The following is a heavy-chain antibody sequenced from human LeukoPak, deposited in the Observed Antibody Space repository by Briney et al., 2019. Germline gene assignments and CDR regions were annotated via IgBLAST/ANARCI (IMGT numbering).Heavy chain of an antibody. CDR3: ARDEGVLRFLEY. CDR2: IYTSGST. Sequence: SQTLSLTCTVSGDSITSASYCWSWIRQPAGKGLESIGRIYTSGSTNYSPSLKSRVTLSLDGSTNQFSLRLTSVTAADTAVYFCARDEGVLRFLEYWGQGILVTVSS. J-gene: IGHJ4*02. V-gene: IGHV4-61*02. D-gene: IGHD3-3*01. CDR1: GDSITSASYC.